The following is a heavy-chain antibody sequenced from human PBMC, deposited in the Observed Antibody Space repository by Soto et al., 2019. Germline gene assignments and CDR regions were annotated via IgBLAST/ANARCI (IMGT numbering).Heavy chain of an antibody. CDR3: AKNIYYDSSGYHSGFDY. D-gene: IGHD3-22*01. Sequence: WGSLRLSFEASGFTFSSYAIIWVRPAPLKGLEWVSAISGSGGSTYYADSVKGRFTISRDNSKNTLYLQMNSLRAEDTAVYYCAKNIYYDSSGYHSGFDYWGQGTLVTVSS. J-gene: IGHJ4*02. CDR1: GFTFSSYA. V-gene: IGHV3-23*01. CDR2: ISGSGGST.